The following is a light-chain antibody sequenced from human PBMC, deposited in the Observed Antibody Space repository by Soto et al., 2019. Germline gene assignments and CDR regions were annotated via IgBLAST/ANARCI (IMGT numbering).Light chain of an antibody. J-gene: IGKJ1*01. CDR1: QSVSGN. CDR2: GAS. Sequence: EIVMTQSPATLSVSPGERATLSCRASQSVSGNLVWYQQKPGQAPRLLIYGASTRATGIPARFSGSGSGTEVTLTISSLQSEDFAVYYCQQYNDWPPTFGQGTKVEIK. V-gene: IGKV3-15*01. CDR3: QQYNDWPPT.